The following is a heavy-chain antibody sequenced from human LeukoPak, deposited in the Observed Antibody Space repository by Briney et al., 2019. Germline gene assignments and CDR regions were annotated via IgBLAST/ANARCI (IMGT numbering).Heavy chain of an antibody. CDR2: INPDGNKN. V-gene: IGHV3-7*01. J-gene: IGHJ4*02. Sequence: GGSLRLSCAVSGLTFSSSWMDWVRQAPGKGLEWVASINPDGNKNYSADSVKGRFTISRDNAENSLYLQMNSLRVEDTAFYYCARDLAYSRLDYWGQGMLVTVSS. CDR3: ARDLAYSRLDY. D-gene: IGHD5-18*01. CDR1: GLTFSSSW.